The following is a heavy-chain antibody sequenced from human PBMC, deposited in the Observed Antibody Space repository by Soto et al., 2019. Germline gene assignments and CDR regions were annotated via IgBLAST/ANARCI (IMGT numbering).Heavy chain of an antibody. D-gene: IGHD6-19*01. J-gene: IGHJ3*02. CDR1: GYTFTSYD. Sequence: QVQLVQSGAEVKKPGASVKVSCKASGYTFTSYDINWVRQATGQGLEWMGGMNPNSGNTGYAQKFQGRLPMTRNTSISTAYMELSSLRSEDTAVYYCARGPWEWLASDAFDIWGQGTMVTVSS. CDR3: ARGPWEWLASDAFDI. CDR2: MNPNSGNT. V-gene: IGHV1-8*01.